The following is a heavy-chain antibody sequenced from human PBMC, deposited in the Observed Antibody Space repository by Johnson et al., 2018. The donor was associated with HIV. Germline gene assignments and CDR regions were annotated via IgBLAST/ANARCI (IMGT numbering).Heavy chain of an antibody. Sequence: VQLVESGGGVVQPGRSLRLSCAASGFTFSSYAMHWVRQAPGKGLEWVAVISFDGSNKYYADSVKGRFTISRDNAKNSLYLLMNSLRPEDTSIYFCASEVEYSSLGGIWGQGTMVTVSS. CDR3: ASEVEYSSLGGI. CDR1: GFTFSSYA. V-gene: IGHV3-30-3*01. CDR2: ISFDGSNK. J-gene: IGHJ3*02. D-gene: IGHD6-6*01.